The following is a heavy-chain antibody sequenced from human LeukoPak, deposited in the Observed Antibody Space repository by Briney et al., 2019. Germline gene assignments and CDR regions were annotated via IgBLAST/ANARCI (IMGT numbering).Heavy chain of an antibody. D-gene: IGHD6-19*01. CDR3: VVAGTYDY. CDR1: GFTFSSYA. Sequence: GGSLRLSCAASGFTFSSYAMSWVRQAPGKGLEWVSTIGTSADTYYADSVKGRFTISRDNSKNTLYLQMNSLRAEDTAVYYCVVAGTYDYWGQGTLVTVSS. V-gene: IGHV3-23*01. J-gene: IGHJ4*02. CDR2: IGTSADT.